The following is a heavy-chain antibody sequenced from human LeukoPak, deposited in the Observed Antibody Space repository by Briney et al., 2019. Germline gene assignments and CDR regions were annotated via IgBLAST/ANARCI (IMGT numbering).Heavy chain of an antibody. Sequence: ASVKVSCKASGYTFTSYDINWVRQATGQGLEWMGWMNPNSGNTGYAQKFQGRVTITRNTSISTAYMELSSLRSEDTAVYYCARDKLVGATIFDYWGQGTLVTVSS. V-gene: IGHV1-8*03. CDR1: GYTFTSYD. CDR3: ARDKLVGATIFDY. CDR2: MNPNSGNT. D-gene: IGHD1-26*01. J-gene: IGHJ4*02.